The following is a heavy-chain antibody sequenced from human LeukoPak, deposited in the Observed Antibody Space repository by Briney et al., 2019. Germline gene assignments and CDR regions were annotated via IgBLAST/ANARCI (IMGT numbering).Heavy chain of an antibody. Sequence: GGSLRLSCAASGFTFSDYAMNWVRQAPGKGLEWVSTISGHGGTTYYADSVKGRFTISRDFSKNTLYLQMNGLRAEDTAVYYCAKSGGTQMDFDYWGLGTLVTASS. CDR2: ISGHGGTT. CDR1: GFTFSDYA. D-gene: IGHD1-14*01. V-gene: IGHV3-23*01. J-gene: IGHJ4*02. CDR3: AKSGGTQMDFDY.